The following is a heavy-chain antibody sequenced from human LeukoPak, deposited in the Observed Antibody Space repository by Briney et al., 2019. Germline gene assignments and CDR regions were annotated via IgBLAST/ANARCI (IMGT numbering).Heavy chain of an antibody. CDR3: ARSIAAAGAAAY. Sequence: NPSETLSLTCTVSGGSISSYYWSWIRQPPEKGLEWIGYIYYSGSTNYNPSLKSRVTISVDTSKNQFSLKLSSVTAADTAVYYCARSIAAAGAAAYWGQGTLVTVSS. V-gene: IGHV4-59*08. D-gene: IGHD6-13*01. CDR1: GGSISSYY. CDR2: IYYSGST. J-gene: IGHJ4*02.